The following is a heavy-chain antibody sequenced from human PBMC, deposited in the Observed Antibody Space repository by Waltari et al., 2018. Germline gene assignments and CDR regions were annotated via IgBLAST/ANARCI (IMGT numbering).Heavy chain of an antibody. CDR3: ARGPIVVVQAAFDI. V-gene: IGHV4-38-2*01. J-gene: IGHJ3*02. CDR1: GYSISSGYY. Sequence: QVQLQESGPGLVKPSETLSLTCAVSGYSISSGYYWGWIRQPPGKGLEWIGSIYHSGSTYYNPSLKSRVTISVDTSKNQFSLKLSSVTAADTAVYYCARGPIVVVQAAFDIWGQGTMVIVSS. CDR2: IYHSGST. D-gene: IGHD3-22*01.